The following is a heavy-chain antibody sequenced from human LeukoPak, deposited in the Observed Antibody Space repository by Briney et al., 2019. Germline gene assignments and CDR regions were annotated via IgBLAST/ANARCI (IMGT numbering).Heavy chain of an antibody. CDR3: ARGTIYDSSGYYY. CDR2: IYTSGST. Sequence: SQTLSLTCTVSGGSISSGSYYWSWIRQPAGKGLEWIGRIYTSGSTNYNPSLKSRVTISVDTSKNQFSLKLSSVTAADTAVYYCARGTIYDSSGYYYWGQGTLVTVPS. CDR1: GGSISSGSYY. J-gene: IGHJ4*02. V-gene: IGHV4-61*02. D-gene: IGHD3-22*01.